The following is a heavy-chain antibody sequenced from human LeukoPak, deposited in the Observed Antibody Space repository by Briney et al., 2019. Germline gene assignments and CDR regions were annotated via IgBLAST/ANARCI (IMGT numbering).Heavy chain of an antibody. Sequence: GGSLRLSCAASGFTFSTYAMSWVRQAPGKGLEWVSAISDSGISTYYADSVKGRFTISGDNSKNTLYLQMNSLRAEDTAVYCCAKDQTYYYDSSGYWWGQGTLVTVSS. D-gene: IGHD3-22*01. CDR1: GFTFSTYA. J-gene: IGHJ4*02. V-gene: IGHV3-23*01. CDR3: AKDQTYYYDSSGYW. CDR2: ISDSGIST.